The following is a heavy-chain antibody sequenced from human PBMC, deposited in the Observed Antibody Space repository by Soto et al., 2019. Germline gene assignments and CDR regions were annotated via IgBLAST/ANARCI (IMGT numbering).Heavy chain of an antibody. J-gene: IGHJ5*02. Sequence: PSETLSLTCTVSGGSISSGDYYWSWIRQHPGKGLEWIGYIYYSGSTYYNPSLKSRLTISIDTSKNQFSLKLSSVTAADTAVYYCAREKHCSSTTCSWFDPWGQGTLVTVSS. D-gene: IGHD2-2*01. CDR1: GGSISSGDYY. V-gene: IGHV4-31*03. CDR3: AREKHCSSTTCSWFDP. CDR2: IYYSGST.